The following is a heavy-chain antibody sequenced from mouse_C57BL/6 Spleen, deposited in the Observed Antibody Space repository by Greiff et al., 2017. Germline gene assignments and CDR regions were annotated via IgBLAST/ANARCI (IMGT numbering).Heavy chain of an antibody. V-gene: IGHV1-82*01. J-gene: IGHJ4*01. Sequence: LQQSGPELVKPGASVKISCKASGYAFSSSWMNWVKQRPGKGLEWIGRIYPGDGDTNYNGKFKGKATLTADKSSSTAYMQLSSLTSEDSAVYFCAREDYYYGSSIYAMNYWGQGTSVTVSS. CDR2: IYPGDGDT. CDR1: GYAFSSSW. CDR3: AREDYYYGSSIYAMNY. D-gene: IGHD1-1*01.